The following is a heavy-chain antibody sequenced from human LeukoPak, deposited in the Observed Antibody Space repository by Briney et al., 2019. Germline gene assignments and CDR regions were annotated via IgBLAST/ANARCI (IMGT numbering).Heavy chain of an antibody. CDR2: ISYDGSNK. D-gene: IGHD4-17*01. Sequence: GGSLRLSCAASGFTFSSYAMHWVRQAPGKGLEWVAVISYDGSNKYYADSVKGRFTISRDNSKSTLYLQMNSLRAEDTAVYYCARVQHDYGDYMPDYWGQGTLVTVSS. J-gene: IGHJ4*02. CDR1: GFTFSSYA. CDR3: ARVQHDYGDYMPDY. V-gene: IGHV3-30*04.